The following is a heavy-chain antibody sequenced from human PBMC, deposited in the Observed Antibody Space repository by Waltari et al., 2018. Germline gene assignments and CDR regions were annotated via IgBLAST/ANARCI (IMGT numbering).Heavy chain of an antibody. CDR1: GLLLSSYA. CDR2: FKGSGIST. D-gene: IGHD3-10*01. Sequence: EVQLLESGGDLVQPGGSLRLSFPAAGLLLSSYAMSWVRQAPGKGLEWVSGFKGSGISTSYAESVKGRFTISRDNSKNTLYLQMNSLRTEDTAVYYCAKGPYFGSAIGMDVWGQGTTVTVSS. J-gene: IGHJ6*02. V-gene: IGHV3-23*01. CDR3: AKGPYFGSAIGMDV.